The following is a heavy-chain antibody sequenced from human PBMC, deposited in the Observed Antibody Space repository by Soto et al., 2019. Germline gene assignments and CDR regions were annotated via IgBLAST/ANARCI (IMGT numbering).Heavy chain of an antibody. D-gene: IGHD3-10*01. V-gene: IGHV4-31*03. Sequence: SETLSLTCTVSGGSISSGGYYWSWIRQHPGKGLEWIGYIYYSGSTYYNPSLKSRVTISVDTSKNQFSLKLSSVTAADTAVYYCARDPRVTMVRGVRLGDYYYYYMDVWGKGTTVTVSS. J-gene: IGHJ6*03. CDR1: GGSISSGGYY. CDR2: IYYSGST. CDR3: ARDPRVTMVRGVRLGDYYYYYMDV.